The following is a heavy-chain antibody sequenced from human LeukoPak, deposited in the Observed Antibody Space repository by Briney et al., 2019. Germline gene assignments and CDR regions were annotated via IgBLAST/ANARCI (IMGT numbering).Heavy chain of an antibody. Sequence: SETLSLTCTVSGGSISSGDYYWSWIRQPPGKGLEWIGYIYRGGSTYYNPSLKSRVTISLDRSKNQFSLKLSSVTAADTAVYYCARAEITYYYDSSIGSAFDIWGQGTMVTVSS. CDR3: ARAEITYYYDSSIGSAFDI. CDR2: IYRGGST. D-gene: IGHD3-22*01. V-gene: IGHV4-30-2*01. J-gene: IGHJ3*02. CDR1: GGSISSGDYY.